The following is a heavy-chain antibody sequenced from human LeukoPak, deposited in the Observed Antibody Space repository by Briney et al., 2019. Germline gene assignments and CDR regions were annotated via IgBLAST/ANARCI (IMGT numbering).Heavy chain of an antibody. CDR2: ISGSGGST. CDR3: AKEAYCSSTSCYYGPPDY. Sequence: GGSLRLSCAASGFTFSSYAMSRVRQAPGKGLEWVSAISGSGGSTYYADSVKGRFTISRDNSKNTLYLQMNSLRAEDTAVYYCAKEAYCSSTSCYYGPPDYWGQGTLVTVSS. J-gene: IGHJ4*02. V-gene: IGHV3-23*01. D-gene: IGHD2-2*01. CDR1: GFTFSSYA.